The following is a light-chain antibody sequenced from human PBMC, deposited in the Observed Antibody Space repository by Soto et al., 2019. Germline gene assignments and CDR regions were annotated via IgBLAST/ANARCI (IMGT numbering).Light chain of an antibody. CDR1: RTDVGGYNF. CDR3: CSYVSSKTYV. V-gene: IGLV2-14*01. CDR2: EVS. J-gene: IGLJ1*01. Sequence: QSALTQPASVSGSPGQSITSSCTGTRTDVGGYNFVSWYQQHPGKAPKLIIYEVSNRPSGVSNRFSGSKSDNTVSLTISGLQAEDEADYYCCSYVSSKTYVFGTGTKVTVL.